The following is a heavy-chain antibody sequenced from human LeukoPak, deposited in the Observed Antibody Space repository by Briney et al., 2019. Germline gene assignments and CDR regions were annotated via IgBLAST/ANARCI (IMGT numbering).Heavy chain of an antibody. D-gene: IGHD3-10*01. CDR1: GVSVRSDSNY. V-gene: IGHV4-61*01. CDR3: TRVHYSGSGLSSYFDY. J-gene: IGHJ4*02. CDR2: ISYSGNT. Sequence: SETLSLTCTVSGVSVRSDSNYWSWIRQPPGKGLEWIGYISYSGNTDYNPSLKSRVTISVDTSKNQSSLNLRTVTSADTAVYYCTRVHYSGSGLSSYFDYWGQGTLVTVSS.